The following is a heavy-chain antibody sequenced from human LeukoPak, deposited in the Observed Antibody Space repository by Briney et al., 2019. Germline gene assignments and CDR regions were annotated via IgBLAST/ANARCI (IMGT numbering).Heavy chain of an antibody. CDR2: IKQDGSAK. CDR3: ARDDSSAWNSQN. CDR1: GFTFSSYW. D-gene: IGHD3-22*01. Sequence: GGSLRLSCAASGFTFSSYWMSWVRQAPGKGLEWVANIKQDGSAKYYVDSVKGRFTISRDNARNSLYLQMNSLRAEDTAVYYCARDDSSAWNSQNWGQGTLVTVSS. J-gene: IGHJ1*01. V-gene: IGHV3-7*01.